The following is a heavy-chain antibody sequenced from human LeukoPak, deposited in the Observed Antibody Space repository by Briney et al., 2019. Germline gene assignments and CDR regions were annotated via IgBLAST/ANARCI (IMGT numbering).Heavy chain of an antibody. J-gene: IGHJ4*02. Sequence: SETLSLTCTVSGGSISSYYWSWIRQPPGKGLEWIGYIYCSGSTNYNPSLKSRVTISVDTSKNQFSLKLSSVTAADTAVYYCARDRYYYDSSGYYYFDYWGQGTLVTVSS. CDR2: IYCSGST. CDR1: GGSISSYY. D-gene: IGHD3-22*01. CDR3: ARDRYYYDSSGYYYFDY. V-gene: IGHV4-59*01.